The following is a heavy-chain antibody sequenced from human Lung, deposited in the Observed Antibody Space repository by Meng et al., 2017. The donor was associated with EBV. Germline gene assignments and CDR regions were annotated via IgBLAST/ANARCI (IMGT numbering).Heavy chain of an antibody. CDR3: ARVEVGITSGDY. V-gene: IGHV1-18*01. D-gene: IGHD1-26*01. CDR1: GYTFTNYG. CDR2: ISAYNGNT. J-gene: IGHJ4*02. Sequence: GQLGVGVKKPGASVKYSCKASGYTFTNYGITWVRQAPGQGLEWMGWISAYNGNTNYAQTLQGRVTMTTDTSTSTAYMELGSLRSDDTAVYYCARVEVGITSGDYWGQGTLVTVSS.